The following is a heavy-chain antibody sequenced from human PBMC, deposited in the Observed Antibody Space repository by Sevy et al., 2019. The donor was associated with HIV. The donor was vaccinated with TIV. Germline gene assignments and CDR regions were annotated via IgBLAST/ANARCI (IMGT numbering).Heavy chain of an antibody. CDR1: GGSISSGSYY. V-gene: IGHV4-61*01. CDR2: IHYSGST. D-gene: IGHD1-26*01. CDR3: ARDSGSYPYYFDY. J-gene: IGHJ4*02. Sequence: SETLSLTWTVSGGSISSGSYYWSWIRQSPGKGLEWIGYIHYSGSTNYNPSLKSRVTILVDTSKNQFSLKLSSVTAADTAVYYCARDSGSYPYYFDYWGQGTLVTVSS.